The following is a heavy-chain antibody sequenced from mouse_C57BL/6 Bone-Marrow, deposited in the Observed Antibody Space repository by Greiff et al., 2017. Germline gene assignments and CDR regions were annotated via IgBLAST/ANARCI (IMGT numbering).Heavy chain of an antibody. Sequence: EVKLVESGGGLVQSGRSLRLSCATSGFTFSDFYMEWVRQAPGKGLEWIAASRNKANDYTTEYSASVKGRFIVSRDTSQSILYLQMNALRAEDTAIYYCARDADGLAWFAYWGQGTLVTVSA. CDR3: ARDADGLAWFAY. CDR2: SRNKANDYTT. CDR1: GFTFSDFY. V-gene: IGHV7-1*01. J-gene: IGHJ3*01. D-gene: IGHD2-3*01.